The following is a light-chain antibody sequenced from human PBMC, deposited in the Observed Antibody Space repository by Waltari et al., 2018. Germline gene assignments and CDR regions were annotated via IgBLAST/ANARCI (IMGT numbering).Light chain of an antibody. J-gene: IGKJ1*01. CDR3: QQYNSDSRT. CDR2: KAS. CDR1: QSISSW. Sequence: DIQMTQSPSTLSASVGERVTITCRASQSISSWLAWYQQKPGKAPKLLIYKASSLESGVPSRFSGSGSGTEFTLTISSLQPDDFATYYCQQYNSDSRTFGQGTKVEIK. V-gene: IGKV1-5*03.